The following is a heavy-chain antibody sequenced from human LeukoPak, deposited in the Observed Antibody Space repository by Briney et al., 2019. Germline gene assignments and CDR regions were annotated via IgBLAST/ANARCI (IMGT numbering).Heavy chain of an antibody. CDR2: ISSSGSTI. CDR1: GFTFSDYW. V-gene: IGHV3-11*01. J-gene: IGHJ4*02. D-gene: IGHD5-18*01. Sequence: GGSLRLSCAASGFTFSDYWMTWVRQAPGKGLEWVSYISSSGSTIYYADSVKGRFTISRDNAKNSLYLQMNSLRAEDTAVYYCARKLDGYGWAFDYWGQGTLVTVSS. CDR3: ARKLDGYGWAFDY.